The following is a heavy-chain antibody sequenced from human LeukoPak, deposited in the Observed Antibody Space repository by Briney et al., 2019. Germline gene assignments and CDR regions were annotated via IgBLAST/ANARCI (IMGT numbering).Heavy chain of an antibody. J-gene: IGHJ6*02. CDR1: GFTFGDYA. CDR3: SWGRAYYYYGMDV. Sequence: GGSLRLSCTASGFTFGDYAMSWFRQAPGKGLEWVGFIRSKAYGGTTEYAASVKGRFTISRDDSKSIAYLQMNSLKTEDTAVYYCSWGRAYYYYGMDVWGQGTTVTVSS. CDR2: IRSKAYGGTT. D-gene: IGHD7-27*01. V-gene: IGHV3-49*03.